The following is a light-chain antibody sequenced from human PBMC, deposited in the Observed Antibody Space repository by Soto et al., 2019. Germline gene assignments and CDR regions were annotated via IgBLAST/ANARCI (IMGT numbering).Light chain of an antibody. CDR1: QSVSSSY. J-gene: IGKJ5*01. V-gene: IGKV3-20*01. CDR2: RAS. Sequence: SPGTLSLSPGERATLSCRASQSVSSSYLAWYQQKPGQAPRLLIYRASFNLTGIPYRFSGSVSWTGFTLIFCILEPEDFALYYCQQYGSSHPITFVQETRLEIK. CDR3: QQYGSSHPIT.